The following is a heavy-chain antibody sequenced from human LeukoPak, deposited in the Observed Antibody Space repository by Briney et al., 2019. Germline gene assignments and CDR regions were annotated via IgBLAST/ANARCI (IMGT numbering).Heavy chain of an antibody. CDR3: ARGPHY. Sequence: PSETLSLTCAVYGGSFSGYYWSWIRQPPGKGLEWIGEINHSGSTNYNPSLKSRVTISVDTSKNQFSLELSSVTAADTAVYYCARGPHYWGQGTLVTVSS. J-gene: IGHJ4*02. V-gene: IGHV4-34*01. CDR1: GGSFSGYY. CDR2: INHSGST.